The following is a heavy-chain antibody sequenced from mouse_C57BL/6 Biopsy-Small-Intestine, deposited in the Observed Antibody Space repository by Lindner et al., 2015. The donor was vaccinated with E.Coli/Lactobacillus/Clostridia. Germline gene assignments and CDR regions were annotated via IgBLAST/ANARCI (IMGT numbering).Heavy chain of an antibody. CDR2: ISTYNYNT. CDR1: GYSLLSYG. CDR3: ARDGWRPEVRANNPLDY. Sequence: SVKVSCKASGYSLLSYGISWVRQAPGHGPEWMGWISTYNYNTNYNREFQGRVTITIDPPTNTVYMELRSLRSDDTAVYYCARDGWRPEVRANNPLDYWGQGTLVIVS. V-gene: IGHV1-84*02. J-gene: IGHJ3*01. D-gene: IGHD6-1*01.